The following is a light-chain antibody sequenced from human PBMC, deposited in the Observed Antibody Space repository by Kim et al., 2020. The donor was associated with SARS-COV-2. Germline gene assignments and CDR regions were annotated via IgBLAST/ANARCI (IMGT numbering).Light chain of an antibody. V-gene: IGLV4-69*01. Sequence: QLVLTQSPSASASLGASVKLTCTLSSGHSSYAIAWHQQQPEKGPRFLMKLNSDGSHNKGDGIPDRFSGSSSGADRYLTISSLQSEDEADYYCQTWGTGIDWVFGGGTKVTVL. CDR3: QTWGTGIDWV. CDR1: SGHSSYA. J-gene: IGLJ3*02. CDR2: LNSDGSH.